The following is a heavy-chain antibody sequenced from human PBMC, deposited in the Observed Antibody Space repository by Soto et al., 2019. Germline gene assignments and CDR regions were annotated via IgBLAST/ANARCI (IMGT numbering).Heavy chain of an antibody. V-gene: IGHV3-23*01. D-gene: IGHD5-18*01. J-gene: IGHJ5*02. CDR2: ISGSGGST. CDR3: ATGSGYSYAYPQWFDT. CDR1: GFSFSSYA. Sequence: GGSLRLSCAASGFSFSSYAMTWVRQAPGKGLEWVSVISGSGGSTYSAHSVKGRLTVPRANSKNTLYLQMNSLRVEDTAEYYCATGSGYSYAYPQWFDTWRQATLVTVSS.